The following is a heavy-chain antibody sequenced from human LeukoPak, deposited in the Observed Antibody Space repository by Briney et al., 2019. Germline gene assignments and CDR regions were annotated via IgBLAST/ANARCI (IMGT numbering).Heavy chain of an antibody. J-gene: IGHJ4*02. CDR2: ISGSGDTT. Sequence: GGSLRLSCAASGFTFSSYAMSWVRQAPGKGLEWVSVISGSGDTTNYADSVKGRFTISRDNSKNTLYLQMNSLRAEDTAVYYCAKRRDDFWSGYPTRPYYFDYWGQGTLVTVSS. V-gene: IGHV3-23*01. CDR3: AKRRDDFWSGYPTRPYYFDY. CDR1: GFTFSSYA. D-gene: IGHD3-3*01.